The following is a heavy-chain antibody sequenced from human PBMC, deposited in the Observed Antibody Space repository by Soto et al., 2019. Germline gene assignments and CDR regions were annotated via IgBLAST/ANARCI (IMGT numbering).Heavy chain of an antibody. CDR2: ISAYNGNT. CDR3: ARDSPPVDY. CDR1: GYTFTSYG. V-gene: IGHV1-18*01. Sequence: QVQLVQSGAEVKKPGASVKVSCKASGYTFTSYGISWVRQAPGQGVERMGWISAYNGNTNYAQKIQGRVTMTTDTTTSTAYIELRSLRSDDTAVYYCARDSPPVDYWGQGTLVTVSS. J-gene: IGHJ4*02.